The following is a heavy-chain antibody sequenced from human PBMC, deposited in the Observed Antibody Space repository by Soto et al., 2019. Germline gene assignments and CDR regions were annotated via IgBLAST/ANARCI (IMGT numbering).Heavy chain of an antibody. CDR3: ARVGGALGDLDY. Sequence: QVQLVQSGPELKKPWTSVPVSCKASGYTFATYAVSWVRQAPGQGLERMGWISAYNGNTINAQKFQGRVTLTTDTATSTAYLALTSLTSDDTAVYYCARVGGALGDLDYWGQGTLVTVSS. D-gene: IGHD3-16*01. V-gene: IGHV1-18*01. J-gene: IGHJ4*02. CDR2: ISAYNGNT. CDR1: GYTFATYA.